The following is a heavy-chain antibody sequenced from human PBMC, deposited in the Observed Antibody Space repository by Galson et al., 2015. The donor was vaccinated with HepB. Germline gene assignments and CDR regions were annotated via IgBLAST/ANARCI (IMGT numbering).Heavy chain of an antibody. Sequence: SVKVSCKASGYTFTGYYMHWVRQAPGQGLEWMGRINPNSGGTNYAQKFQSRVTMTRDTSISTAYMELSRLRYDDTAVYYCARDTQQPTLYFYYYGMDVWGQGTTVTVSS. CDR2: INPNSGGT. CDR3: ARDTQQPTLYFYYYGMDV. CDR1: GYTFTGYY. D-gene: IGHD6-13*01. J-gene: IGHJ6*02. V-gene: IGHV1-2*06.